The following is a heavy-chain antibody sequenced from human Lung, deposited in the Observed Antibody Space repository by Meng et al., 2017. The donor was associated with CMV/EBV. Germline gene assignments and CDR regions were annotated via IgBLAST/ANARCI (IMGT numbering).Heavy chain of an antibody. CDR1: GYTFAANF. V-gene: IGHV1-2*04. CDR3: ARGRYELIWGLFDP. CDR2: INPYSGDT. J-gene: IGHJ5*02. Sequence: VHLVQSGAEVKPPGASMKVSCKASGYTFAANFIHWVRQAPGQGPEWMGRINPYSGDTKYAQKFQGWVTLTRDTSISTAYMELSRLRSDDTAVYYCARGRYELIWGLFDPWGQGTLVTVSS. D-gene: IGHD1-1*01.